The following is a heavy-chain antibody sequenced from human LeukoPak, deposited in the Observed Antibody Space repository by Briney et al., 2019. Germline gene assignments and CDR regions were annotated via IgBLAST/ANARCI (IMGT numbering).Heavy chain of an antibody. V-gene: IGHV3-23*01. J-gene: IGHJ3*02. CDR3: AKGMYYYDSSGYYFDGDAFDI. CDR2: ISGSGGSR. CDR1: GFTFSSYA. D-gene: IGHD3-22*01. Sequence: GGSLRLSCAASGFTFSSYAMSWVRQAPGKGLEWVSAISGSGGSRYYADSVKGRFTISRDNSKNTLYLQMNSLRAEDTAVYYCAKGMYYYDSSGYYFDGDAFDIWGQGTMVTVSS.